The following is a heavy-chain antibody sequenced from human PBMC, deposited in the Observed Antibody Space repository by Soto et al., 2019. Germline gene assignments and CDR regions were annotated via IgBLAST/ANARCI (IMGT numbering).Heavy chain of an antibody. J-gene: IGHJ4*02. CDR2: IYTSGST. CDR1: GGSISSYY. D-gene: IGHD6-13*01. CDR3: ARDKGYSSSWYSSRGYYFDY. Sequence: LSLTCTVSGGSISSYYWSWIRQPAGKGLEWIGRIYTSGSTNYNPSLKSRVTMSVDTSKNQFSLKLSSVTAADTAVYYCARDKGYSSSWYSSRGYYFDYWGQGTLVTVSS. V-gene: IGHV4-4*07.